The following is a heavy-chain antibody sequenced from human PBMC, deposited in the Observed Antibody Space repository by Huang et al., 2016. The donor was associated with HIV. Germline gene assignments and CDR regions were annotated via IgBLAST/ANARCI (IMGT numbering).Heavy chain of an antibody. D-gene: IGHD2-2*01. CDR2: LYYSGST. CDR1: GGSISSSSYY. CDR3: ARHMDCSSSSCLAGGHERGPFDM. J-gene: IGHJ3*02. V-gene: IGHV4-39*01. Sequence: QLQLQESGPGLVKPSETLSLTCSVSGGSISSSSYYWGWIRQPPGKGLEWIGSLYYSGSTFNNPSLKSRVTISVDTSKNQLSLRLSSVTAADTSVYDCARHMDCSSSSCLAGGHERGPFDMWGQGTMVTVSS.